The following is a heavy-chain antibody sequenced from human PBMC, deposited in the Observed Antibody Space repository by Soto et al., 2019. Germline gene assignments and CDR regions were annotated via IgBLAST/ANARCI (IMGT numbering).Heavy chain of an antibody. CDR1: GCTFTSYD. Sequence: ASVKVSCKASGCTFTSYDMHWVRQAPGQGLEWMGIINPSGGSTSYAQKFQGRVTMTRDTSTSTVYMELSSLRSEDTAVYYCARDLNYDFWSGYYKASGYFDYWCQGTLVTVSS. CDR3: ARDLNYDFWSGYYKASGYFDY. CDR2: INPSGGST. V-gene: IGHV1-46*03. D-gene: IGHD3-3*01. J-gene: IGHJ4*02.